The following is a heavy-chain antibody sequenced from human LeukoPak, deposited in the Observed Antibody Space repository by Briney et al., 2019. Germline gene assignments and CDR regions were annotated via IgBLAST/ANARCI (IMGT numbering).Heavy chain of an antibody. CDR3: ARYDDYVWGSYRYRVLDY. D-gene: IGHD3-16*02. V-gene: IGHV1-18*01. CDR1: GYTFTSYG. J-gene: IGHJ4*02. Sequence: GASVKVSCKASGYTFTSYGISWVRQAPGQGLEWMGWISAYNGNTNYAQKLQGRVTMTTDTSTSTAYMELRSLRSDDTAVYYCARYDDYVWGSYRYRVLDYWGQGTLVTVSS. CDR2: ISAYNGNT.